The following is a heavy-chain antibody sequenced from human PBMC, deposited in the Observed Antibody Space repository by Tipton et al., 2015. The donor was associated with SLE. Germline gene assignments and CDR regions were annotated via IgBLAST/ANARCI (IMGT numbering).Heavy chain of an antibody. J-gene: IGHJ4*02. CDR1: GGSFSGYY. D-gene: IGHD6-13*01. CDR2: INHSGST. V-gene: IGHV4-34*01. CDR3: ARGARAYSSSWFGFDY. Sequence: TLYLTCAVYGGSFSGYYWSWIRQPPGKGLEWIGEINHSGSTNYNPSLKSRVTISVDTSKNQFSLKLSSVTAADTAVYYCARGARAYSSSWFGFDYWGQGTLVTVSS.